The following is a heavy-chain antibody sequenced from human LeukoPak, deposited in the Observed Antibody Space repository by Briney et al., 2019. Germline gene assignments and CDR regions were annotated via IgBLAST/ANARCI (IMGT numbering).Heavy chain of an antibody. CDR2: IKQDGSEK. D-gene: IGHD6-19*01. V-gene: IGHV3-7*01. CDR1: GFTFSSYW. J-gene: IGHJ4*02. CDR3: AREYVAVAVSLDY. Sequence: GGSLRLSCAASGFTFSSYWMSWVRQAPGEGLEWVANIKQDGSEKYDVDSVKGRFTISRDNAKNSLYLQMNSLRAEDTAVYYCAREYVAVAVSLDYWGQGTLVTVSS.